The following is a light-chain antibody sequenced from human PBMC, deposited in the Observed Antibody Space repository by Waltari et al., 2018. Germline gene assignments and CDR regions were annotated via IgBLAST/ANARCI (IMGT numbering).Light chain of an antibody. CDR2: GAF. CDR1: HAINNY. J-gene: IGKJ5*01. V-gene: IGKV1-16*01. Sequence: QMTQSPSSLSASVGDRVTITCRARHAINNYLAWFQQKPGKAPKPLIFGAFKLHSGVPSRFSGTASGTDFTLTISSLQTEDFATYYCQQYSRNPPTFGQGTRLDI. CDR3: QQYSRNPPT.